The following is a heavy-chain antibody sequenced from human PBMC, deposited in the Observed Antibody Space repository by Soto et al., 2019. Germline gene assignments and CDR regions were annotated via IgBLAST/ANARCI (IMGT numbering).Heavy chain of an antibody. D-gene: IGHD2-2*01. CDR2: ISYDGSNK. CDR1: GFTFSSYG. J-gene: IGHJ6*03. V-gene: IGHV3-30*18. Sequence: GRSLRLSCAASGFTFSSYGMHWVRQAPGKGLEWVAVISYDGSNKYYADSVKGRFTISRDNSKNTLYLQMNSLRAEDTAVYYCAKDVAGRSSTKPVAYYYYYYYYMDVWGKGTTVTVSS. CDR3: AKDVAGRSSTKPVAYYYYYYYYMDV.